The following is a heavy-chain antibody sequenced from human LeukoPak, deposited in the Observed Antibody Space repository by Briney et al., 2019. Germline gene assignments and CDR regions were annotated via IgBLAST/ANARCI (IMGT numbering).Heavy chain of an antibody. CDR2: INEDGSQK. CDR1: GLSFSRFW. CDR3: ASGGHVDY. D-gene: IGHD3-10*01. V-gene: IGHV3-7*01. J-gene: IGHJ4*02. Sequence: PGGSLRLSCAASGLSFSRFWMTWVRQAPGKGLEWVANINEDGSQKYYVDSVKGRFTISRDNARNSLFLQLNTLRAEDTAVYYCASGGHVDYCGQGTLVIVS.